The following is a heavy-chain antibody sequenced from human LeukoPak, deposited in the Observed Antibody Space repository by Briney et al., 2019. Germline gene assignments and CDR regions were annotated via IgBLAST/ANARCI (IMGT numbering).Heavy chain of an antibody. V-gene: IGHV3-23*01. CDR3: AKVFTGTSPPYY. D-gene: IGHD2-8*02. Sequence: GGSLRLSCAASGFAFRNYAASWIRQAPGKGLEWVSAISGSGGSTYYADSVKGRFTISRDNSKNTLYLQMNSLRAEDTAVYYCAKVFTGTSPPYYWGQGTLVTVSS. CDR2: ISGSGGST. CDR1: GFAFRNYA. J-gene: IGHJ4*02.